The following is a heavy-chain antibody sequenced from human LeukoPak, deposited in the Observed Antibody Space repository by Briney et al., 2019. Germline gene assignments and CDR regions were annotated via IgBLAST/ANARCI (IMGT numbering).Heavy chain of an antibody. CDR2: ISSSGGNI. D-gene: IGHD3-16*02. CDR3: AKSNGMITFGGVIGTHDY. CDR1: GFTFSDYF. Sequence: GGSLRLSCSGSGFTFSDYFMNWIRQTPGKGLEWISYISSSGGNIKYADSVQGRFTISRDNAKKSLYLQMNSLRAEDTAEYYCAKSNGMITFGGVIGTHDYWGQGTLVTVSS. V-gene: IGHV3-11*01. J-gene: IGHJ4*02.